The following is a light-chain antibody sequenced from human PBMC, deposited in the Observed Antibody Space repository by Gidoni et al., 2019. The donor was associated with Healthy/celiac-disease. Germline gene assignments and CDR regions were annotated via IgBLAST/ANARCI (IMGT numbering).Light chain of an antibody. CDR2: EAS. V-gene: IGLV2-23*01. CDR1: SSDVGSYNL. CDR3: CSYTGSTTFVV. J-gene: IGLJ2*01. Sequence: QSALTQPASVSGSPGQSITISCTGTSSDVGSYNLVSWYQQHPGKAPKFMIYEASKRPSGVSNRFSGSKSGNTASLTISGLQAEDEADYYCCSYTGSTTFVVFGGGTKLTVL.